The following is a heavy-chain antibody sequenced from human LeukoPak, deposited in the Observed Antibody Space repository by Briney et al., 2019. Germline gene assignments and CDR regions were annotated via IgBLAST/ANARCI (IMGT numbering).Heavy chain of an antibody. D-gene: IGHD6-19*01. CDR2: ISYDGSNK. Sequence: PGGSLRLSCAASGFTFSSYAMHWVRQAPGKGLEWVAVISYDGSNKYYADSVKGRFTISRDNSKNTLYLQMNSLRAEDTAVYYCAKGTEHSSGWYLGEKYYYYYYMDVWGKGTTVTISS. J-gene: IGHJ6*03. V-gene: IGHV3-30*04. CDR3: AKGTEHSSGWYLGEKYYYYYYMDV. CDR1: GFTFSSYA.